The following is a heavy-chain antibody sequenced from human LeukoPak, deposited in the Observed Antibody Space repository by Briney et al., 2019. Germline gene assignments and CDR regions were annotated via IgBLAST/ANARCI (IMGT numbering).Heavy chain of an antibody. CDR1: GFTFSSYA. CDR3: AKDGSDSSGYYPYYFDY. Sequence: GGSLGLSCAASGFTFSSYAMSWVRQAPGKGLEWVSAISGSGGSTYYADSVKGRFTISRDNSKNTLYLQMNSLRAEDTAVYYCAKDGSDSSGYYPYYFDYWGQGTLVTVSS. V-gene: IGHV3-23*01. J-gene: IGHJ4*02. D-gene: IGHD3-22*01. CDR2: ISGSGGST.